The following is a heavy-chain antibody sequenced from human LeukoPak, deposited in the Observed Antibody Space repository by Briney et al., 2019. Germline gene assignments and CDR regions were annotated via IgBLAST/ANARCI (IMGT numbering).Heavy chain of an antibody. CDR1: GYTFTSYY. J-gene: IGHJ4*02. CDR2: INPSGGST. CDR3: ATSSTGQLLMSY. D-gene: IGHD2-21*01. V-gene: IGHV1-46*01. Sequence: ASVKVSCKASGYTFTSYYMHWVRQAPGQGLEWMGIINPSGGSTSYAQKFQGRVTVTRDTSTRVVYMEMSSLTSEDTSVYYCATSSTGQLLMSYWGQGTLVTVSS.